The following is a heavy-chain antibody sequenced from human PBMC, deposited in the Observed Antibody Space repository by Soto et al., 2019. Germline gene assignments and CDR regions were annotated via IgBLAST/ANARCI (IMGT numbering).Heavy chain of an antibody. CDR3: AREGVGSGSYYIWFDY. V-gene: IGHV1-69*13. D-gene: IGHD3-10*01. Sequence: GASVKVSCKASGGTFSSYAISWVRQAPGQGLEWMGGIIPIFGTANYAQKFQGRVTITADESTSTAYMELSSLRSEDTAVYYCAREGVGSGSYYIWFDYWGQGTLITVSS. CDR1: GGTFSSYA. CDR2: IIPIFGTA. J-gene: IGHJ4*02.